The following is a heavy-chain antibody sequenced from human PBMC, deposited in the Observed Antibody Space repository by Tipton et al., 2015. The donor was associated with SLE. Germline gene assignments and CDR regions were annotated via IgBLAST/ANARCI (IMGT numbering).Heavy chain of an antibody. J-gene: IGHJ4*02. CDR3: AGRENIVATIGYFDY. CDR2: IYSRGST. D-gene: IGHD5-12*01. Sequence: TLSLTCTVSGDSISSDSYYWSWIRQPAGKGLEWIGHIYSRGSTNYNPSLKSRVTISVDTSKNQFSLKLSSVTAADTAVYYCAGRENIVATIGYFDYWGQGTLVTVSS. V-gene: IGHV4-61*09. CDR1: GDSISSDSYY.